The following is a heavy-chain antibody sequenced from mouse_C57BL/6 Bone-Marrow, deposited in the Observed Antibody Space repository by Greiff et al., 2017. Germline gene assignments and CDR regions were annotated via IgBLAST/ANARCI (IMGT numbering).Heavy chain of an antibody. CDR3: SRERSSFDY. CDR1: GYTFTNYW. V-gene: IGHV1-63*01. J-gene: IGHJ2*01. Sequence: QVQLKQSGAELVRPGTSVKMSCKASGYTFTNYWIGWAKQRPGHGLEWIGDIYPGGGYTTYNEKFKGKATLTADKSSSTAYMQFSSMTSEDSAIYYGSRERSSFDYWGQGTTLTVSS. CDR2: IYPGGGYT.